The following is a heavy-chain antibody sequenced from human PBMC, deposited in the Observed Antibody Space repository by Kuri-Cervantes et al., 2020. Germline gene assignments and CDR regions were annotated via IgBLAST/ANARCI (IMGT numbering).Heavy chain of an antibody. Sequence: GESLKISCAASGFTLSSYSMNWVRQAPGKGLEWVSSVSTTSSYIYYADSVKGRFTISRDNAKNSLYLQMNSLRAEDTAVYYCARDRGYCSGSSCYSLYYFDYWGQGTLVTVSS. CDR3: ARDRGYCSGSSCYSLYYFDY. CDR1: GFTLSSYS. V-gene: IGHV3-21*01. J-gene: IGHJ4*02. CDR2: VSTTSSYI. D-gene: IGHD2-15*01.